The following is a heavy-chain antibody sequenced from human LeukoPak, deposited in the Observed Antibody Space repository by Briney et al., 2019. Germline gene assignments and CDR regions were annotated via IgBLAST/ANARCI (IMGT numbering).Heavy chain of an antibody. CDR3: ARGRRVTMVRGVITINWFDP. V-gene: IGHV4-39*07. CDR1: GGSISSSSYY. J-gene: IGHJ5*02. CDR2: IYYSGST. Sequence: PSETLSLTCTVSGGSISSSSYYWGWIRQPPGKGLEWIGSIYYSGSTYYNPSLKSRVTISVDTSKNQFSLKLSSVTAADTAVYYCARGRRVTMVRGVITINWFDPWGQGTLVTVSS. D-gene: IGHD3-10*01.